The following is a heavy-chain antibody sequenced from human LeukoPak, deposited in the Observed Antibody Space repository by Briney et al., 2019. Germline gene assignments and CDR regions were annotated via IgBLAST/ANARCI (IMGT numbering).Heavy chain of an antibody. V-gene: IGHV3-21*01. Sequence: PGGSLRLSCAASGFTFSSYSMNWVRQAPGKGLEWVSSISSSSSYIYYADSVKGRFPISRDNAKNSLYLQMNSLRAEDTAVYYCASAEXXDWSXAFDIWGQGXXVTX. CDR2: ISSSSSYI. CDR1: GFTFSSYS. J-gene: IGHJ3*02. D-gene: IGHD3-9*01. CDR3: ASAEXXDWSXAFDI.